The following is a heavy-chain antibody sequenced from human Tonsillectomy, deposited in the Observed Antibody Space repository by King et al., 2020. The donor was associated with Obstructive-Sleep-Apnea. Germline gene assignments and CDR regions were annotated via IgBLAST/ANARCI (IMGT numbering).Heavy chain of an antibody. V-gene: IGHV3-7*01. Sequence: VQLVESGGGLVQPGGSLRLSCAASGFTFSDYWMSWVRQAPGKGLEWVANIKLEESETFYVDSVKGRFTISRDNAKKSLYLEMNSLRAEDTAVYYCARDAGYLQNPLWDGSGPSSEDWGQGTLVTVSS. CDR2: IKLEESET. CDR1: GFTFSDYW. D-gene: IGHD3-22*01. J-gene: IGHJ4*02. CDR3: ARDAGYLQNPLWDGSGPSSED.